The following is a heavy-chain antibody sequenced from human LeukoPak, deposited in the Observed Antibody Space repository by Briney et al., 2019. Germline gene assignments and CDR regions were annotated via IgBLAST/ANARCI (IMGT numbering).Heavy chain of an antibody. Sequence: SQTLSLTCAISGHSMSSTSAAWDWIRQSPSRGLEWLVRTYFRSQWYSDYAVSVRGRISINADTSKNQFSLQLNSLTPEDTAIYFCARYTYTFYLDYWGQGTVVTVSS. CDR3: ARYTYTFYLDY. D-gene: IGHD2/OR15-2a*01. CDR1: GHSMSSTSAA. V-gene: IGHV6-1*01. CDR2: TYFRSQWYS. J-gene: IGHJ4*02.